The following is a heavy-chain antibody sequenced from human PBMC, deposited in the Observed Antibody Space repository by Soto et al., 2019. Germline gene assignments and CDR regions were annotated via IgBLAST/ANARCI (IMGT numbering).Heavy chain of an antibody. CDR3: AKVPLPVDLWCGELLAYYYYYMDV. J-gene: IGHJ6*03. D-gene: IGHD3-10*01. CDR2: ISGSGGTT. Sequence: EVQLLESGGGLVQPGGSLRLSCAASGFTFSSYAMSWVRQAPGKGLEWVSAISGSGGTTYYADSVKGRFTISRDNSKNTLYLQMNSLRAEDTAVYYCAKVPLPVDLWCGELLAYYYYYMDVWGKGTTVTVSS. V-gene: IGHV3-23*01. CDR1: GFTFSSYA.